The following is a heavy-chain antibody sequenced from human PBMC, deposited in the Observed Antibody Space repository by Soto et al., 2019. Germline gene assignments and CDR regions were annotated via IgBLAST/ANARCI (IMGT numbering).Heavy chain of an antibody. CDR1: GYTFTGYY. CDR2: INPNSGGT. J-gene: IGHJ6*04. Sequence: ASVKVSCKASGYTFTGYYMHWVRQAPGQGLEWMGWINPNSGGTNYAQKFQGRVTMTRDTSISTAYMELSRLRSDDTAVYYCARGGYSSSWSFDYYGMDVWGNGTTVSVS. CDR3: ARGGYSSSWSFDYYGMDV. D-gene: IGHD6-13*01. V-gene: IGHV1-2*02.